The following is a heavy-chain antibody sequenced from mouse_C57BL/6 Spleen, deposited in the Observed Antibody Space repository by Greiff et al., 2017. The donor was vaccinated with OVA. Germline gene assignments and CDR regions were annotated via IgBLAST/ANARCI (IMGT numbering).Heavy chain of an antibody. V-gene: IGHV1-63*01. Sequence: QVQLQQSGAELVRPGTSVKMSCKASGYTFTNYWIGWAKQRPGHGLEWIGDIYPGGGYTNYNEKFKGKATLTADKSSSTAYMQFSSLTSEDSAIYYCARATTVVARYYAMDYWGQGTSVTVSS. D-gene: IGHD1-1*01. CDR3: ARATTVVARYYAMDY. CDR1: GYTFTNYW. CDR2: IYPGGGYT. J-gene: IGHJ4*01.